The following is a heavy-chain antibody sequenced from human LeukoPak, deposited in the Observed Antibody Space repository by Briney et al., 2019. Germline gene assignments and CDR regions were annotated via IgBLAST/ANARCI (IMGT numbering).Heavy chain of an antibody. CDR3: ARVSDGSGSSTPFYYYYYGMDV. D-gene: IGHD3-10*01. CDR1: GYTFTSYG. Sequence: ASVKVSCKASGYTFTSYGISWVRQAPGQWLEWMGWISAYNGNTNYAQKLQGRVTMTTDTSTSTAYMELRSLRSDDTAVYYCARVSDGSGSSTPFYYYYYGMDVWGQGTTVTVSS. CDR2: ISAYNGNT. V-gene: IGHV1-18*01. J-gene: IGHJ6*02.